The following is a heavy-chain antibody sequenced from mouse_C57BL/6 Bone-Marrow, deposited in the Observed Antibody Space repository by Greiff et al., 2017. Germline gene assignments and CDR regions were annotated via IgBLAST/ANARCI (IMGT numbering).Heavy chain of an antibody. CDR3: TRSTVVATDY. CDR2: IDPDTGGT. Sequence: LVESGAELVRPGASVTLSCKASGYTFTDYEMHWVKQTPVHGLAWIGAIDPDTGGTAYNQKFKGKAILTADKSSSTAYMELRSLTSEDSAVYYCTRSTVVATDYWGQGTTLTVSS. CDR1: GYTFTDYE. J-gene: IGHJ2*01. D-gene: IGHD1-1*01. V-gene: IGHV1-15*01.